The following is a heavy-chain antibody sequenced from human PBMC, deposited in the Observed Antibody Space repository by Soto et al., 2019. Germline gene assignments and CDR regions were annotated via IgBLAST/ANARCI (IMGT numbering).Heavy chain of an antibody. V-gene: IGHV1-18*01. J-gene: IGHJ4*02. Sequence: QVQLVQSGAEVKKPGASVKVSCKASGYPFGGYAIGWVRQAPGQVLEWIGGVSARSGDSGYARWFQGRVTLTTETSTSTAHMELRVLRSADTAVYYCASPSTSYGDYGWSLAYWGQGTLVTVSS. D-gene: IGHD4-17*01. CDR3: ASPSTSYGDYGWSLAY. CDR2: VSARSGDS. CDR1: GYPFGGYA.